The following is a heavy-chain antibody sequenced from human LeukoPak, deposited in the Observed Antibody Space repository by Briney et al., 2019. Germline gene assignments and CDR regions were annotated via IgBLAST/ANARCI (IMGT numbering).Heavy chain of an antibody. Sequence: GSLRLSCAASGFNFIDYSMNWVRQAPGKGLEWISYIGISSGNTKYADSVKGRFTISRDKARNSLYLQMNSLRVQDTAVYYCARDHRYAFDNWGHGTLVTVSS. CDR1: GFNFIDYS. D-gene: IGHD5-12*01. CDR2: IGISSGNT. CDR3: ARDHRYAFDN. J-gene: IGHJ4*01. V-gene: IGHV3-48*01.